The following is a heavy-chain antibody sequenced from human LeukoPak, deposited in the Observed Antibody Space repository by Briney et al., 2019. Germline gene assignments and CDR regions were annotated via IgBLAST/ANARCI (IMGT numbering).Heavy chain of an antibody. CDR3: ARPPAAADTLSNWYFDL. CDR2: IYGGDSDT. CDR1: GFSFTGHW. J-gene: IGHJ2*01. Sequence: GESLKISCKGSGFSFTGHWIGWVRQLPGKGLEWMGIIYGGDSDTRYSPSFQGQVTISADKSITTAYLQWSSLKTSDTAMYYCARPPAAADTLSNWYFDLWGHGTLVTVSS. V-gene: IGHV5-51*01. D-gene: IGHD6-13*01.